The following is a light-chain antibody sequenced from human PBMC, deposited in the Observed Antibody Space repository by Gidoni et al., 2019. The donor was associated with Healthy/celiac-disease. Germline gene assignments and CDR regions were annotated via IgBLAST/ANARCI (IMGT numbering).Light chain of an antibody. Sequence: ELVLTQSPATLSWSPGERATLSCRASKSVSSYLAWYQQKPGQAPRLLTYEASNRATGIPARFSGSGSGTDFTLTISSLEPEDFAVYYCQQRSNWPPWTFGQGTKVEIK. CDR2: EAS. J-gene: IGKJ1*01. V-gene: IGKV3-11*01. CDR1: KSVSSY. CDR3: QQRSNWPPWT.